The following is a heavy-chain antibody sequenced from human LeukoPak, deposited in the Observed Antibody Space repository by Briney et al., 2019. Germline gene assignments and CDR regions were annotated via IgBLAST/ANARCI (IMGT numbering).Heavy chain of an antibody. J-gene: IGHJ6*04. Sequence: GGSLRLSCAASGFTFSGYGMHWIRQAPGKGLEGVSRVNPEETTTTYADSVKGRFTISRDNAKNTVYLQMDSLRAEDTAVYYCARDLHGSRDVWGKGTTVTVSS. D-gene: IGHD3-10*01. CDR3: ARDLHGSRDV. CDR1: GFTFSGYG. CDR2: VNPEETTT. V-gene: IGHV3-74*01.